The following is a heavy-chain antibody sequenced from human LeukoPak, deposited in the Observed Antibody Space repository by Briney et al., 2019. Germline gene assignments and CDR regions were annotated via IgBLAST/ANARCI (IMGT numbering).Heavy chain of an antibody. V-gene: IGHV3-15*01. CDR2: IKSKTDGGTT. Sequence: GGSLRLSCAASGFTFNTYSMHWVRQAPGKGLEWVGRIKSKTDGGTTDYAAPVKGRFTISRDDSKNTLYLQMNSLKTEDTAVYYCTTDPLTFYYDSSGYYTGPFDYWGQGTLVTVSS. J-gene: IGHJ4*02. CDR3: TTDPLTFYYDSSGYYTGPFDY. D-gene: IGHD3-22*01. CDR1: GFTFNTYS.